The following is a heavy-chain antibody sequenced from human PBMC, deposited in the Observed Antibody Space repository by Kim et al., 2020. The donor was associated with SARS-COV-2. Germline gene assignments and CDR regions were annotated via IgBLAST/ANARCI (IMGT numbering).Heavy chain of an antibody. Sequence: AQKFQGRVTMTRDTSISTAYMELSRLRSDDTAVYYCARVGYYDSSGYYDYWGQGTLVTVSS. V-gene: IGHV1-2*02. J-gene: IGHJ4*02. CDR3: ARVGYYDSSGYYDY. D-gene: IGHD3-22*01.